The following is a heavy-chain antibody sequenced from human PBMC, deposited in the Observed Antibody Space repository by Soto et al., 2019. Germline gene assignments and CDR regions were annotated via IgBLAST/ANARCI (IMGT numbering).Heavy chain of an antibody. J-gene: IGHJ6*02. CDR3: ARDLGYYDSSGYYYYGMDV. Sequence: AAVKVSCKASGYTFTSYGISWVRQAPGQEREWVGWISAYNGNTNYAQQLQGRVTMTTDTSTSTVYMELRSLRSDDTAVYYCARDLGYYDSSGYYYYGMDVWGQGTTVTVSS. CDR1: GYTFTSYG. V-gene: IGHV1-18*01. CDR2: ISAYNGNT. D-gene: IGHD3-22*01.